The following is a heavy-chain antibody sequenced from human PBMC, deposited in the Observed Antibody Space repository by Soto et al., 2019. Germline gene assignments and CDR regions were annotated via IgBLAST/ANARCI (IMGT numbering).Heavy chain of an antibody. Sequence: QVQLVESGGGVVQPGRSLRLSCAASGFTFSSYAMHWVRQAPGKGLEWVAVISYDGSNKYYADSVKGRFTISRDNSKNTLYLHMNSLRAEDTAVYYCAREYQRCLGWLLYYWGQGTLVTLSS. D-gene: IGHD3-3*01. CDR1: GFTFSSYA. J-gene: IGHJ4*02. CDR3: AREYQRCLGWLLYY. V-gene: IGHV3-30-3*01. CDR2: ISYDGSNK.